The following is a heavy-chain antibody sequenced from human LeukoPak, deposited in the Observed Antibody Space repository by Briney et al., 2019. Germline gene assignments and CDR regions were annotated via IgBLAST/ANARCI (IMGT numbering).Heavy chain of an antibody. CDR2: IYTSGSA. D-gene: IGHD3-22*01. CDR3: ARDPYYDSSGYLNP. CDR1: GGSISSGSYY. J-gene: IGHJ5*02. V-gene: IGHV4-61*02. Sequence: SETLSLTCTVSGGSISSGSYYWSWIRQPAGKGLEWIGRIYTSGSANYNPSLKSRVTISVDTSKNQFSLKLSPVTAADTAVHYCARDPYYDSSGYLNPWGQGTLVTVSS.